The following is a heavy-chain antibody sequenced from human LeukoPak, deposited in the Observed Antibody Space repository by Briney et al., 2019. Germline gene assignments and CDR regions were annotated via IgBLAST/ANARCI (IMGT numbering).Heavy chain of an antibody. CDR1: GFTFSRYA. Sequence: PGGSLRLSCAASGFTFSRYAMHWVRQAPGKGLEWVAVISYDGSNKYHADSVKGRFTISRDNSKNTLYLQMNSLRAEDTAVYYCARDPHSSGWYWYYFDYRGQGTLVTVSS. CDR2: ISYDGSNK. V-gene: IGHV3-30-3*01. CDR3: ARDPHSSGWYWYYFDY. J-gene: IGHJ4*02. D-gene: IGHD6-19*01.